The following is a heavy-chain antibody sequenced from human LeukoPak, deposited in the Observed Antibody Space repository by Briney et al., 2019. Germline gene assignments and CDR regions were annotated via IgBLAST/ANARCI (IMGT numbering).Heavy chain of an antibody. V-gene: IGHV4-34*01. J-gene: IGHJ4*02. CDR1: GGSFSGYY. CDR3: AQAVYYDFWSGYYTYFDY. D-gene: IGHD3-3*01. CDR2: INHSGST. Sequence: SETLSLTCAVYGGSFSGYYWSWIRQPPGKGLEWIAEINHSGSTNYNPSLKSRVTISVDTSKNQFSLKLSSVTAADTAVYYCAQAVYYDFWSGYYTYFDYWGQGTLVTVSS.